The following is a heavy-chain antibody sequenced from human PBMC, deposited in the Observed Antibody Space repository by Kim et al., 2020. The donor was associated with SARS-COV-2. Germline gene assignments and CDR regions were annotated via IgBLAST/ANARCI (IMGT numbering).Heavy chain of an antibody. CDR3: AKGLQYNWNYGPNYGMDV. CDR2: LNWNGGGI. Sequence: GGSPRLSCAASGISVSEYAMHWVRQIPGKGLEWVSGLNWNGGGIAYADSVKGRFTISRDNAKNSLYLQMDSLRTEDTALYYCAKGLQYNWNYGPNYGMDV. V-gene: IGHV3-9*01. J-gene: IGHJ6*01. CDR1: GISVSEYA. D-gene: IGHD1-7*01.